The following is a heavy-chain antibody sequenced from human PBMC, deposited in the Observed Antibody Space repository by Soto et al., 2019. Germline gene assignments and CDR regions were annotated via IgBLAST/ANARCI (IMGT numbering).Heavy chain of an antibody. Sequence: GESLKISCQGSGYSFSNYWIAWVRQMPGKGLEWMGITYPGDSETTYSPSFQGQVTISADKSINTAYLHWSSLKASDTAMYYCARPVWSNSWMRGFAVWGQGTMVTVSS. CDR2: TYPGDSET. CDR1: GYSFSNYW. V-gene: IGHV5-51*01. J-gene: IGHJ3*01. D-gene: IGHD6-13*01. CDR3: ARPVWSNSWMRGFAV.